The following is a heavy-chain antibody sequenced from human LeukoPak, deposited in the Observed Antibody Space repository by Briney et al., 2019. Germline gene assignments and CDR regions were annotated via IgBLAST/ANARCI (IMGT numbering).Heavy chain of an antibody. CDR1: GFTFSTYW. D-gene: IGHD3-22*01. V-gene: IGHV3-23*01. J-gene: IGHJ4*02. Sequence: PGGSLRLSCAASGFTFSTYWMDWVRQAPEKGLEWVAGISGSGGGTNYADSGKGRFTISRDNSKNTLYLQMTNLRVDDTAVYFCAKRGVVIRVILVGFHKEAYYFDSWGQGALVTVSS. CDR3: AKRGVVIRVILVGFHKEAYYFDS. CDR2: ISGSGGGT.